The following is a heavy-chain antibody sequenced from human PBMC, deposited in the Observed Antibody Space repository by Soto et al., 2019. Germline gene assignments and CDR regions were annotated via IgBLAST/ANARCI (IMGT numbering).Heavy chain of an antibody. V-gene: IGHV3-33*01. Sequence: QVQLVESGGGVVQPGRSLRLSCEASGFTFRSFGMHWVRQAPGKGLEWVAIIWYDGSNKYYADSVKGRFTISRDNSKNTLYLQMNSLRVEDTAVYYCARARSSSSVINWFDPWGQGTLVTVSS. CDR1: GFTFRSFG. CDR3: ARARSSSSVINWFDP. J-gene: IGHJ5*02. D-gene: IGHD6-13*01. CDR2: IWYDGSNK.